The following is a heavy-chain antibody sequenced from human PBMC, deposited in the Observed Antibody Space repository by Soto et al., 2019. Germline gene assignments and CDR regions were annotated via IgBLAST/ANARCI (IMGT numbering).Heavy chain of an antibody. CDR2: IWYDGSNK. D-gene: IGHD3-9*01. J-gene: IGHJ4*02. CDR1: GFTFSSYG. CDR3: ARDSDTYYDILTGYYIGYYFDY. V-gene: IGHV3-33*01. Sequence: VQLVESGGGVVQPGRSLRLSCAASGFTFSSYGMHWVRQAPGKGLEWVAVIWYDGSNKYYADSVKGRFTISRDNSKNTLYLQMNSLRAEDTAVYYCARDSDTYYDILTGYYIGYYFDYWGQGTLVTVSS.